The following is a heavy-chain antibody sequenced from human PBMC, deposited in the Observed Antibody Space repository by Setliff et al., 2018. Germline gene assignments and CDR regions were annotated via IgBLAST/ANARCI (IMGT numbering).Heavy chain of an antibody. CDR3: ARESATIGEFPLYYFDK. J-gene: IGHJ4*02. CDR1: GGTFSYYY. V-gene: IGHV4-34*01. Sequence: SETLSLTCAASGGTFSYYYWTWIRQPPGKGLEWIGEINHSGATDYNLSLKSRVTISLDSSKNQFSLRLSSVTAADAAVYFCARESATIGEFPLYYFDKWGQGIPVTVSS. D-gene: IGHD3-10*01. CDR2: INHSGAT.